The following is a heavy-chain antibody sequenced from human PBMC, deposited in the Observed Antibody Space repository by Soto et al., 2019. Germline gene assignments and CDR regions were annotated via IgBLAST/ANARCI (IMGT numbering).Heavy chain of an antibody. CDR2: VYHTGTT. J-gene: IGHJ4*02. V-gene: IGHV4-39*07. CDR3: ARATVTRVDH. Sequence: SETLALGSTVHHGSIDRNGNSCGCIRQSPGKGLEWIGSVYHTGTTHYNPSLKSRVTISVDTSKNQFSLKLSSVTAADTAVYYCARATVTRVDHWGQVTLVTVS. CDR1: HGSIDRNGNS. D-gene: IGHD4-17*01.